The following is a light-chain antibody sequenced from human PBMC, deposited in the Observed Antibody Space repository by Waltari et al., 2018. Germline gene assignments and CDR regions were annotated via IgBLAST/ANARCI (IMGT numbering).Light chain of an antibody. Sequence: QSVLTQPPSASGTPGQRLTLSCSGSSSNIGPYYVYWYQPLPGPAPKLLIYKNGHRPSGVPDRFSASKSGTSASLAISGLRSEDEADYYCAAWDDSLSGVIFGGGTKLTVL. V-gene: IGLV1-47*01. CDR1: SSNIGPYY. J-gene: IGLJ2*01. CDR3: AAWDDSLSGVI. CDR2: KNG.